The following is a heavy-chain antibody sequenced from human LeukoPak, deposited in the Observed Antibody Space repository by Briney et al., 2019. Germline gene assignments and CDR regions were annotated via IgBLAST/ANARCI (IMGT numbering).Heavy chain of an antibody. CDR3: ASQIYNCSSTSCYDYYYGMDV. D-gene: IGHD2-2*01. CDR2: ISAYNGNT. V-gene: IGHV1-18*01. Sequence: GASVKVSCKASGGTFSSYAISWVRQAPGQGLEWMGWISAYNGNTNYAQKLQGRVTMTTDTSTSTAYMELRSLRSDDTAVYYCASQIYNCSSTSCYDYYYGMDVWGQGTTVTVSS. CDR1: GGTFSSYA. J-gene: IGHJ6*02.